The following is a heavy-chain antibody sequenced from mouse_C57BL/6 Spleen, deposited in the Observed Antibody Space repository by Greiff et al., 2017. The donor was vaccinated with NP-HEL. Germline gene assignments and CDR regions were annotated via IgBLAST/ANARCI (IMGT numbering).Heavy chain of an antibody. J-gene: IGHJ2*01. CDR1: GFSFNTYA. CDR2: IRSKSNNYAT. V-gene: IGHV10-1*01. Sequence: EVMLVESGGGLVQPKGSLKLSCAASGFSFNTYAMNWVRQAPGKGLEWVARIRSKSNNYATYYADSVKDRFTISRDDSESMLYLQMNNLKTEDTAMYYCVRGRDGYYVCDYWGQGTTLTVSS. D-gene: IGHD2-3*01. CDR3: VRGRDGYYVCDY.